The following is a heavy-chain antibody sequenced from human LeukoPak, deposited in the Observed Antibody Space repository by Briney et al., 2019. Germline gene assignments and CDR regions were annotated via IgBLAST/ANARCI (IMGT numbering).Heavy chain of an antibody. J-gene: IGHJ4*02. D-gene: IGHD5-12*01. V-gene: IGHV3-53*01. CDR3: ARGGFSGYVLV. CDR1: GFTVSNNY. CDR2: IYSGGST. Sequence: GGSLRLSWAASGFTVSNNYMSWVRQAPGKGLEWVSVIYSGGSTNYADSVKGRFTISRDNSKNTLYLQMNSLRAEDTAVYYCARGGFSGYVLVWGQGTLVTVSS.